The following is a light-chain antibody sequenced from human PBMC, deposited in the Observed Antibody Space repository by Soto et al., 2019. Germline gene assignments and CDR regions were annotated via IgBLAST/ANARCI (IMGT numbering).Light chain of an antibody. Sequence: DIQMTQSPSPLSASVGDRVTITCRASQSISSWVAWYQQKPGKGPKLLIYKASHLESGVPSRFSGSGSGTEFTLTISSLQPGDFATYYCQHYNTYPWTFGHGTKVDIK. V-gene: IGKV1-5*03. CDR1: QSISSW. CDR2: KAS. CDR3: QHYNTYPWT. J-gene: IGKJ1*01.